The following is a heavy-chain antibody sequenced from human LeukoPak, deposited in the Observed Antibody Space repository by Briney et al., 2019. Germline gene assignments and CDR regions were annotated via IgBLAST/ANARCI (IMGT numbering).Heavy chain of an antibody. D-gene: IGHD1-14*01. CDR1: GYPFTTYE. CDR2: VHPDTGYA. V-gene: IGHV1-8*01. CDR3: ARGPRNDP. Sequence: ASVKVPCKTSGYPFTTYEINWVRQAAGQGLEWMGWVHPDTGYADYAQKFQGRVTVTSDTSISTAYMELSSLRSDDTAVYFCARGPRNDPWGQGTLVTVSS. J-gene: IGHJ5*02.